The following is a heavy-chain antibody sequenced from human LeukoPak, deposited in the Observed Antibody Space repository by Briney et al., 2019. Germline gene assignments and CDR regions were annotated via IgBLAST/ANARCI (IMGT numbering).Heavy chain of an antibody. V-gene: IGHV4-61*02. J-gene: IGHJ4*02. CDR3: AREPPGY. CDR2: IYTNGGA. Sequence: SQTLSLTCTVSGGSVTSGNYYWNWIRQPAGKGLEWIGRIYTNGGASYNPSLKSRVTISIDASKNQFSLKLSSVPAADTAVYYCAREPPGYWGQGILVPVSS. CDR1: GGSVTSGNYY.